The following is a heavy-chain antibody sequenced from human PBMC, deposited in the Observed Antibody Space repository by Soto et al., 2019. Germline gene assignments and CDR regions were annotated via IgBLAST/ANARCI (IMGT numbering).Heavy chain of an antibody. Sequence: SETLSLTCTVSGGSISSVGYYWSWIRQHPGTGLEWIGYIYYSGSTYYNPSLKSRVTISVDTSKNQFSLKLTSVTAADTAVYYCARDKITGLFDYWGQGTLVTVSS. CDR1: GGSISSVGYY. CDR2: IYYSGST. J-gene: IGHJ4*02. D-gene: IGHD2-8*02. V-gene: IGHV4-31*03. CDR3: ARDKITGLFDY.